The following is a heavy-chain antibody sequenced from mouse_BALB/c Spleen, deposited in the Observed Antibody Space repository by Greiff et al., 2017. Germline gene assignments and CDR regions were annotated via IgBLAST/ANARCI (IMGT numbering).Heavy chain of an antibody. D-gene: IGHD1-2*01. CDR2: ISYSGST. CDR3: AREDYYGYGDY. J-gene: IGHJ2*01. Sequence: VQLKESGPGLVKPSQSLSLTCTVTGYSITSDYAWNWIRQFPGNKLEWMGYISYSGSTSYNPSLKSRITITRDTSKNQFFLQLNSVTTEDTATYYCAREDYYGYGDYWGQGTTLTVSS. V-gene: IGHV3-2*02. CDR1: GYSITSDYA.